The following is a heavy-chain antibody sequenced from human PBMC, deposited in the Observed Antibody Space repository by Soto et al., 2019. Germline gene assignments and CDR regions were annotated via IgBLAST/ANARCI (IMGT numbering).Heavy chain of an antibody. CDR1: GYTFTGFS. V-gene: IGHV1-3*01. CDR2: INAGSGNT. J-gene: IGHJ4*02. D-gene: IGHD3-10*01. Sequence: QVQLVQSGAEVKKPGASVRVSCKASGYTFTGFSLHWVRQAPGQRLEWMGWINAGSGNTKYSQKFQGRVTISRDTSASTAYMELRSLTSEDTAVYYCARDLWVGESFRYYFDYWAQGTLVTVSS. CDR3: ARDLWVGESFRYYFDY.